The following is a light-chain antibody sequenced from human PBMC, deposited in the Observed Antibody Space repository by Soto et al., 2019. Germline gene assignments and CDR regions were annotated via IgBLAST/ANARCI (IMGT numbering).Light chain of an antibody. J-gene: IGKJ1*01. CDR2: GAS. V-gene: IGKV3-20*01. CDR3: QQYGSSGT. CDR1: QSVSNNY. Sequence: EIVLTQSPGTLSLSPGERATLSCSASQSVSNNYLAWYQQKPGQAPRLLIYGASNRATGIPDRFGGSGSGTDFTLTISRLEPEDFAVYYCQQYGSSGTFGQGTMVDIK.